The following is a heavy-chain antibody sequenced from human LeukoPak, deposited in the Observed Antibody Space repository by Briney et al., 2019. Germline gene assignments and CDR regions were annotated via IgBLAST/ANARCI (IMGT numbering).Heavy chain of an antibody. V-gene: IGHV1-18*01. CDR3: ARDTKDIVVVPAARYYYYYYMDV. D-gene: IGHD2-2*01. CDR1: GYTFTSYG. J-gene: IGHJ6*03. CDR2: ISAYNGNT. Sequence: ASVKVSCKASGYTFTSYGISWVRQAPGQGLEWMGWISAYNGNTNYAQKLQGRVTMTRDTSTSTVYMELSSLRSEDTAVYYCARDTKDIVVVPAARYYYYYYMDVWGKGTTVTISS.